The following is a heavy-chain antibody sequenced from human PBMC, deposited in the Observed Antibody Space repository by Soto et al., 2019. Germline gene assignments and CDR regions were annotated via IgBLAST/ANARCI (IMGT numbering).Heavy chain of an antibody. D-gene: IGHD3-22*01. CDR2: ISYDGSNK. Sequence: ESGGGVVQPGRSLRLSCAASGFTFSSYAMHWVRQAPGKGLEWVAVISYDGSNKYYADSVKGRFTISRDNSKNTLYLQMNSLRAEDTAVYYCASGYDSSGYYYNYYYGMDVWGQGTTVTVSS. CDR1: GFTFSSYA. V-gene: IGHV3-30-3*01. CDR3: ASGYDSSGYYYNYYYGMDV. J-gene: IGHJ6*02.